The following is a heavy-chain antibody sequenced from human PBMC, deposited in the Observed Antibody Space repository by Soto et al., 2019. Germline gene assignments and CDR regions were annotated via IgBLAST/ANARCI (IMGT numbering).Heavy chain of an antibody. V-gene: IGHV3-30-3*01. CDR3: ARDMYSSDYFVKLCGP. Sequence: QVRLVESGGGVVQPGRSLRLSCTASGFSFSSYAMYWFRQPPGKGLEWVAVISHDGINKHYADSVKGRITVSRDNSNPSLDLQLNSLRGEDTAMYYCARDMYSSDYFVKLCGPWAQGTLVTVSS. J-gene: IGHJ5*02. CDR1: GFSFSSYA. D-gene: IGHD6-19*01. CDR2: ISHDGINK.